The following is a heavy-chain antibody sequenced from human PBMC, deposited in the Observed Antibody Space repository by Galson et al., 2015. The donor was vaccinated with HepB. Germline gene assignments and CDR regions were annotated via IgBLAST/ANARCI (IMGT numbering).Heavy chain of an antibody. CDR2: ISYDGSNK. CDR3: ARGYCSGGSCYSGIYY. Sequence: SLRLSCAASGFTFSCYAMHWVRQAPGKGLEWVAVISYDGSNKYYADSVKGRFTISRDNSKNTLYLQMNSLRAEDTAVYYCARGYCSGGSCYSGIYYWGQGTLVTVSS. D-gene: IGHD2-15*01. J-gene: IGHJ4*02. CDR1: GFTFSCYA. V-gene: IGHV3-30-3*01.